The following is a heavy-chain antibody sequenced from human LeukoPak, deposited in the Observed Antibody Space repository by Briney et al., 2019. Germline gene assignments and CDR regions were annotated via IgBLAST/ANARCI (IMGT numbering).Heavy chain of an antibody. Sequence: SETLSLTCAVYGGSFSGYYWSWIRQPPGKGLEWIGEINHSGSTNYNPSLKSRVTISVDTSKNQFSLKLSSVIAADTAVYYCADRYSSGWPPGYWGQGTLVTVSS. D-gene: IGHD6-19*01. CDR3: ADRYSSGWPPGY. J-gene: IGHJ4*02. V-gene: IGHV4-34*01. CDR2: INHSGST. CDR1: GGSFSGYY.